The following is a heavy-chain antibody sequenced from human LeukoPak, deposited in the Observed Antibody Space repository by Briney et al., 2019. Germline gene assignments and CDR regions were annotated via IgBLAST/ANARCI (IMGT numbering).Heavy chain of an antibody. J-gene: IGHJ3*02. Sequence: SETLSLTCTVSGGSISSYYWSWIRQSPGKGLEWIGYIYYSGSTNYNPSLKSRVTISVDTSKNQFSLKLSSVTAADTAVYYCARDYDSSGYDAFDIWGQGTMVTVSS. CDR3: ARDYDSSGYDAFDI. CDR2: IYYSGST. D-gene: IGHD3-22*01. CDR1: GGSISSYY. V-gene: IGHV4-59*01.